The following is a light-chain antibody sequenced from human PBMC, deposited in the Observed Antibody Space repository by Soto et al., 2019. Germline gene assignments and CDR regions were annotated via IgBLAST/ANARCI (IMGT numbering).Light chain of an antibody. Sequence: DIRMTQSPSSLSASVGDRVTITCRASQSISSYLNWYQQKPGKAPNLLIHTAFTLKSGVPSRFSGSGSGTEFTLTISRLQPDYFATYYCQHYNSYWAFGQGTKVDI. CDR2: TAF. V-gene: IGKV1-5*03. CDR3: QHYNSYWA. J-gene: IGKJ1*01. CDR1: QSISSY.